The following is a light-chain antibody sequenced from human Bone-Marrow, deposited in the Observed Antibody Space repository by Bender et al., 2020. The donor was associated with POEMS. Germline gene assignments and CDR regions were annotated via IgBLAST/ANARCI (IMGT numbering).Light chain of an antibody. V-gene: IGLV2-23*01. CDR2: EGN. CDR1: SDVGNYNL. Sequence: QSALTQPASVSGSPGQSITIACTGSDVGNYNLVSWYQHHPGRAPKLMIYEGNNRPSGVSNRFSASKSGNTASLTISGLQAEDEAYYYCCSYAGTNTWVFGGGTKLTVL. J-gene: IGLJ3*02. CDR3: CSYAGTNTWV.